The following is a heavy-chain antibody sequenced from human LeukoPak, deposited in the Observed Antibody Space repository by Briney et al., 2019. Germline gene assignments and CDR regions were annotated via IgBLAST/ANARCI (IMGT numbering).Heavy chain of an antibody. J-gene: IGHJ3*02. CDR3: ARVFYYDSSGYFAWDAFDI. V-gene: IGHV4-34*01. D-gene: IGHD3-22*01. CDR2: INHSGST. Sequence: SETLSLTCAVYGGSFSGYYWSWIRQPPGQGLEWIGEINHSGSTNYNPSLKSRVTISVDTSKNQFSLKLSSVTAADTAVYYCARVFYYDSSGYFAWDAFDIWGQGTMVTVSS. CDR1: GGSFSGYY.